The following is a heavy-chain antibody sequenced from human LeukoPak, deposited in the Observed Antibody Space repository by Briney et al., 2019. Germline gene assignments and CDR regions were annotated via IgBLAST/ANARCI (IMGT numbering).Heavy chain of an antibody. D-gene: IGHD3-10*01. Sequence: ASVKVSCKASGGSLSSFGFNWVRQAPGQGLEWVGGIIPIFGTPNYAQKFQGRVTITTDESTNTAYMKVSSLRFEDTAVYYCARVPAHRDYYYMDVWGKGTTVTVSS. J-gene: IGHJ6*03. CDR2: IIPIFGTP. CDR1: GGSLSSFG. CDR3: ARVPAHRDYYYMDV. V-gene: IGHV1-69*05.